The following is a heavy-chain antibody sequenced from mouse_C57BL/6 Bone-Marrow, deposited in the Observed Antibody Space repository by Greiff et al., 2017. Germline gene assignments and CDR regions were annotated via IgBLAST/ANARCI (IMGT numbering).Heavy chain of an antibody. J-gene: IGHJ3*01. CDR2: IYPRSGNT. V-gene: IGHV1-81*01. Sequence: VQLQQSGAELARPGASVKLSCKASGYTFTSYGISWVKQRTGQGLEWIGEIYPRSGNTYYNEKFKGKATLTADKSSRTAYMELRSLTSEDSAVYFCAPLGCLAWFAYWGQGTLVTVSA. CDR3: APLGCLAWFAY. CDR1: GYTFTSYG. D-gene: IGHD6-1*01.